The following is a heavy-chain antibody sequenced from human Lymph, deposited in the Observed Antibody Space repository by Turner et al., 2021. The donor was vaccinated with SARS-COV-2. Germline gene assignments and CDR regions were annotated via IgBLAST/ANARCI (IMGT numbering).Heavy chain of an antibody. V-gene: IGHV1-69*10. D-gene: IGHD3-10*01. J-gene: IGHJ6*02. CDR2: IIPILSIA. CDR1: GGTFSSYA. Sequence: QVQLVQSGAEVKKPGSSVKVSCKASGGTFSSYAISWVRQAPGQGLGGMEGIIPILSIATYAQKFQGRVTITADKSTSTAYMELSSLRSEDTAVFYCARVVGGFGELGYYYYYGMDVWGQGTTVTVSS. CDR3: ARVVGGFGELGYYYYYGMDV.